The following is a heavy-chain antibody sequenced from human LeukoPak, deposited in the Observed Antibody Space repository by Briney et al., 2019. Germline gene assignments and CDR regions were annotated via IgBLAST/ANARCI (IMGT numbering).Heavy chain of an antibody. V-gene: IGHV4-39*07. CDR2: IYTSGST. CDR1: GGSISSSSYY. J-gene: IGHJ4*02. Sequence: PSETLSLTCTVSGGSISSSSYYWGWIRQPPGKGLEWIGSIYTSGSTNYNPSLKSRVTMSVDTSKNQFSLKLSSVTAADTAVYYCARDLPDQGVDYWGQGTLVTVSS. D-gene: IGHD3-16*01. CDR3: ARDLPDQGVDY.